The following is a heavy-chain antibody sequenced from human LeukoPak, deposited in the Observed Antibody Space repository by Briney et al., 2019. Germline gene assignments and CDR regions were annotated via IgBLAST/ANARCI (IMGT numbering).Heavy chain of an antibody. CDR2: IRYDGSNK. CDR3: AKEVDVVVPAATHFDY. J-gene: IGHJ4*02. V-gene: IGHV3-30*02. Sequence: GGSLRLSCAASGFTFSSYGMHWVRQAPGKGLEWVAFIRYDGSNKYYADSVKGRFTISRDNSKDTLYLQMNCLRAEDTAVYYCAKEVDVVVPAATHFDYWGQGTLVTVSS. D-gene: IGHD2-2*01. CDR1: GFTFSSYG.